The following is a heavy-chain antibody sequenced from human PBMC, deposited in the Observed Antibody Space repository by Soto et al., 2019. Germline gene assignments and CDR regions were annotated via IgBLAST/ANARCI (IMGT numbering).Heavy chain of an antibody. D-gene: IGHD3-22*01. Sequence: SETLSLTCNVSGGSIYTYYWSWLRQSPGKGLEWIGYISDGGSTNYNPSLESRVTISVDTSKNQFSLKLSSVTAADTAVYYCARTEINLYYDSSGYFDYWGQGTLVTVSS. CDR3: ARTEINLYYDSSGYFDY. CDR2: ISDGGST. V-gene: IGHV4-59*01. J-gene: IGHJ4*02. CDR1: GGSIYTYY.